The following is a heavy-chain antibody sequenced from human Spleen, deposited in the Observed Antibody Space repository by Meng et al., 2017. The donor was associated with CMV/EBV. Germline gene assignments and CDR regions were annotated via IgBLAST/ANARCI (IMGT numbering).Heavy chain of an antibody. Sequence: GFTFSHYWMSWVRQAPGKGLEWVANIKQDGTEKYYVDSVKGRFTISRDNTKNSLYLRINSLRAEDTAVYYCARGGYYFDTSAYPGYWGQGTLVTVSS. V-gene: IGHV3-7*01. J-gene: IGHJ4*02. CDR1: GFTFSHYW. CDR3: ARGGYYFDTSAYPGY. D-gene: IGHD3-22*01. CDR2: IKQDGTEK.